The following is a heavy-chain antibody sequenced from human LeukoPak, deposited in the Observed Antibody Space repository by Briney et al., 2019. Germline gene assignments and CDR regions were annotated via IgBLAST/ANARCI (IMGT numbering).Heavy chain of an antibody. CDR1: GYTLTELS. CDR3: ATDRWEV. D-gene: IGHD1-26*01. J-gene: IGHJ3*01. CDR2: FDPEDGEP. V-gene: IGHV1-24*01. Sequence: ASGKVSCKVSGYTLTELSMHSVRQAPGKGLEWMGGFDPEDGEPIYGQKFQGRVTMTEDTSTDRDYMELSSTRCEDTAVYYCATDRWEVWGQGTMVTVSS.